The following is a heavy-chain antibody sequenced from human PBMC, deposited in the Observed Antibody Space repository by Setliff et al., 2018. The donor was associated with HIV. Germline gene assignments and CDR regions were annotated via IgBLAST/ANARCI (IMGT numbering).Heavy chain of an antibody. CDR2: SRKKDNSYIT. V-gene: IGHV3-72*01. Sequence: GGSLRLSCAASGFSFSNYNMNWVRQAPGKGLEWVGRSRKKDNSYITEYAASVKGRFTVSRDDSKNSLYLQMNSLNTEDTATYYGIFYYYGYPYWGQGTLVTVSS. CDR1: GFSFSNYN. D-gene: IGHD3-10*01. CDR3: IFYYYGYPY. J-gene: IGHJ4*02.